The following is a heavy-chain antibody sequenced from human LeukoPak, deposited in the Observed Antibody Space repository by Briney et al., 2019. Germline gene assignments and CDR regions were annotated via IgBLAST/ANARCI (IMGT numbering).Heavy chain of an antibody. CDR2: INHSGST. D-gene: IGHD1/OR15-1a*01. J-gene: IGHJ3*02. V-gene: IGHV4-34*01. CDR3: AGNNGLLRDAFDI. Sequence: PSETLSLTCAVYGGSFSGYYWSWIRQPPGKGLEWIGEINHSGSTNYNPSLKSRVTISVDTSKNQFSLKLSSVTAADTAVYYCAGNNGLLRDAFDIWGQGTMVTVSS. CDR1: GGSFSGYY.